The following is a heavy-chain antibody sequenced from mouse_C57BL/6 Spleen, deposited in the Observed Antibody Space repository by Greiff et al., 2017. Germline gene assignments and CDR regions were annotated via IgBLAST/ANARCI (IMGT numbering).Heavy chain of an antibody. CDR2: IDPSDSYT. CDR1: GYTFTSYW. J-gene: IGHJ1*03. CDR3: AKPYYDGSSSWYFDV. Sequence: VQLQQPGAELVQPGASVKLSCKASGYTFTSYWMQWVKQRPGQGLEWIGEIDPSDSYTNYNQKFKGKAPLTVDPSSSTAYMQLSSLTSEDSAVYYCAKPYYDGSSSWYFDVRGTGATVTVSS. D-gene: IGHD1-1*01. V-gene: IGHV1-50*01.